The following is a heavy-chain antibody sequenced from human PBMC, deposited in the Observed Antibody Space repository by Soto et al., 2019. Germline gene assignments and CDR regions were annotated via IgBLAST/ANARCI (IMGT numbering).Heavy chain of an antibody. J-gene: IGHJ4*02. V-gene: IGHV1-8*01. D-gene: IGHD2-15*01. Sequence: ASVKVSCKASGYTFTSYDINWVRQATGQGLEWMGWMNPNSGNTGYAQKFQGRVTMTRNTSISTAYMELSSLRAEDTAVYYCAKDAYCSGGSCYSGTGPYWGQGTLVTVSS. CDR3: AKDAYCSGGSCYSGTGPY. CDR1: GYTFTSYD. CDR2: MNPNSGNT.